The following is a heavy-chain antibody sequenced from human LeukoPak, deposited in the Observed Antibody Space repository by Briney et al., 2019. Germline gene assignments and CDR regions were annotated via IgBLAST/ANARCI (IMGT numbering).Heavy chain of an antibody. Sequence: PGRSLRLSCAASGFTFSSYGMHWVRQAPGKGLEWVSFISDSGDYTNYAESVRGRFAISRDDSKNMLYLHMNSLRDEDTAVYYCAKGGWFDNWGQGTLVTVSS. CDR2: ISDSGDYT. V-gene: IGHV3-23*01. D-gene: IGHD6-19*01. CDR1: GFTFSSYG. CDR3: AKGGWFDN. J-gene: IGHJ4*02.